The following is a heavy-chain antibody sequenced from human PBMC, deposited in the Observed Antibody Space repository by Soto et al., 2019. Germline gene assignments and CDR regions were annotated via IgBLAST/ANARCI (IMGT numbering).Heavy chain of an antibody. J-gene: IGHJ6*02. CDR2: ISGSGGST. Sequence: PGGSLRLSCAASGFTFSSYAMSWVRQAPGKGLEWVSAISGSGGSTYYADSVKGRFTISRDSSKNTLYLQMNSLRAEDTAVYYCAKDASAPRITICGVVSWVPDGWGDGGQGTTVT. D-gene: IGHD3-3*01. CDR3: AKDASAPRITICGVVSWVPDGWGD. CDR1: GFTFSSYA. V-gene: IGHV3-23*01.